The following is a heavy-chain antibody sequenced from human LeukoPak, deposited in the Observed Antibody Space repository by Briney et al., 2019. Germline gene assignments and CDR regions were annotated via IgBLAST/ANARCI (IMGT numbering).Heavy chain of an antibody. CDR2: INPNSGGT. D-gene: IGHD6-13*01. J-gene: IGHJ6*03. CDR3: ARAQQLVLYYYYYMDV. V-gene: IGHV1-2*02. Sequence: ASVKVSCKASGYTFTGYYMHWVRQAPGQGLEWMGWINPNSGGTNYAQKFQGRVTMTRGTSISTAYMELSRLRSDDTAVYYCARAQQLVLYYYYYMDVWGKGTTVTVSS. CDR1: GYTFTGYY.